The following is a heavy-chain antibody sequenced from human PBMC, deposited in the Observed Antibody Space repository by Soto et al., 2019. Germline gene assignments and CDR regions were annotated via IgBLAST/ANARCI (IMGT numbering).Heavy chain of an antibody. D-gene: IGHD1-26*01. CDR3: AKGPPWGDTAFHI. CDR2: ISNSATDT. V-gene: IGHV3-23*05. Sequence: GGSLRLSCVTSGLTFSRYDMSWVRQAPGNRLEWVSAISNSATDTHYIDSVKGRFTISRDNLKNTLYLQMDSLRVEDTAIYYCAKGPPWGDTAFHIWGQGTMVTVSS. CDR1: GLTFSRYD. J-gene: IGHJ3*02.